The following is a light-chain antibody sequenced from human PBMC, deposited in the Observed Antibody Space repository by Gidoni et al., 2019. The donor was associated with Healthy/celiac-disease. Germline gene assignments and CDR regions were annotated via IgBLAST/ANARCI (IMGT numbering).Light chain of an antibody. Sequence: DIQMTQSPSTLSASVGDRVTITCRASKCISSWLAWYQQKPGKAPKLLIYKAASLESGVPSRFSGSGSTTEFPLTSSGLQPDDFATYYCQQYNSYSQTFGQGTRVEIK. V-gene: IGKV1-5*03. CDR2: KAA. CDR1: KCISSW. J-gene: IGKJ1*01. CDR3: QQYNSYSQT.